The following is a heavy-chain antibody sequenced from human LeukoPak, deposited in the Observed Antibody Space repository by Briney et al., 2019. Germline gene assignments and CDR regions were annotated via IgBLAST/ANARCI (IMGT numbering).Heavy chain of an antibody. Sequence: GGSLRLSCAASGFTFSSYAMHWVRQAPGKGLEWVAFIRYDGSNKYYADSVKGRFTISRDNSKNTLYLQMNSLRAEDTAVYYCAEGSGSYPHFDYWGQGTLVTVSS. CDR2: IRYDGSNK. J-gene: IGHJ4*02. D-gene: IGHD3-10*01. V-gene: IGHV3-30*02. CDR1: GFTFSSYA. CDR3: AEGSGSYPHFDY.